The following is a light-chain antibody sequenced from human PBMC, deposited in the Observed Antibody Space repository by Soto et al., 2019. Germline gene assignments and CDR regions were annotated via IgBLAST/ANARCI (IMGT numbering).Light chain of an antibody. CDR3: QSYDSSLSGSV. CDR1: SSNIGAGYD. Sequence: QSVLTQPPSVSGAPGQRVTISCTGSSSNIGAGYDVHWYQQLPGTAPKLLIYGNSNRPSGVPDRFPGSKSGTSASLAITGLQAEDEADHYCQSYDSSLSGSVFGGGTKLTVL. V-gene: IGLV1-40*01. J-gene: IGLJ3*02. CDR2: GNS.